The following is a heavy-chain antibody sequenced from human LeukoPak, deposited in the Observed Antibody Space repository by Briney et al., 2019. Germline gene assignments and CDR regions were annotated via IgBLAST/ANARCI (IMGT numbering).Heavy chain of an antibody. Sequence: KPGGSLRLSCGASGFTFSNAWMSWVRQAPGKGLEWVGRIKSKTDGGTTDYAAPVKGRFTISRDDSKNTLYVQMNSLKSEDTAVYYCTSTKGGGYFDYWGQGTLVTVSS. J-gene: IGHJ4*02. V-gene: IGHV3-15*01. CDR1: GFTFSNAW. CDR3: TSTKGGGYFDY. CDR2: IKSKTDGGTT. D-gene: IGHD3-10*01.